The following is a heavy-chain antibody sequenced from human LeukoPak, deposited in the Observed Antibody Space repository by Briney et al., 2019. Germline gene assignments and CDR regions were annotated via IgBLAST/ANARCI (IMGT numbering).Heavy chain of an antibody. V-gene: IGHV4-39*01. CDR1: GGSFSSSSYY. D-gene: IGHD3-16*02. CDR3: ARISEYDYVWRNYRQAHAFDI. CDR2: IYYSRST. J-gene: IGHJ3*02. Sequence: PSETLSLTCTVSGGSFSSSSYYWGWFRQPPGKGLEWIGSIYYSRSTYYNPSLKSRVTISVDTSKNQFSLKLSSVTAADTAVYYCARISEYDYVWRNYRQAHAFDIWGQGTMVTVSS.